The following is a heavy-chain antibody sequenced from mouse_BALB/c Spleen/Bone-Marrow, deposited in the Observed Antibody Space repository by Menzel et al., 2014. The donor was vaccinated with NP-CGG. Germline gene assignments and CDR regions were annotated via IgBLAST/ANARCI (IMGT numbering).Heavy chain of an antibody. CDR3: VRRGNPIVYYAMDY. J-gene: IGHJ4*01. CDR2: ISCYNGAT. V-gene: IGHV1S34*01. Sequence: LVKTGASVKISCKASGYSFTGYYMHWVKQSHGKSLEWIGYISCYNGATSYNQNFKGKATFTVDTSSSTAYMQFNSLTSEGSAVYYCVRRGNPIVYYAMDYWGQGTSVTVPS. CDR1: GYSFTGYY.